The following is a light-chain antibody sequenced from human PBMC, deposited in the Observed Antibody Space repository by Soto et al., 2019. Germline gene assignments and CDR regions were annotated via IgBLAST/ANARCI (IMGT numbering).Light chain of an antibody. J-gene: IGLJ2*01. CDR3: SSFEASNNLL. V-gene: IGLV2-8*01. CDR1: SSDVGGYNY. Sequence: QSVLTQPPSASGSPGQSVTISCTGTSSDVGGYNYVSWYQQHPGKAPKLMIYEVSKRPSWVPDRFSGSKSGNTASLTVSGLQVEDEADYYCSSFEASNNLLFGGGTKVTVL. CDR2: EVS.